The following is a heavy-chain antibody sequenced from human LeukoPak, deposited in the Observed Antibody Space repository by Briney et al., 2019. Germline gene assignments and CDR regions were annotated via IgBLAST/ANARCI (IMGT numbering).Heavy chain of an antibody. J-gene: IGHJ3*02. CDR2: ISGSGGST. V-gene: IGHV3-23*01. CDR1: GFTFSSYA. Sequence: GGSLRLPCAASGFTFSSYAMSWVRQAPGKGLEWVSAISGSGGSTYYADSVKGRFTISRDNSKNTLYLQMNSLRAEDTAVYYCAKGYYYDSSGYFGDAFDIWGQGTMVTVSS. D-gene: IGHD3-22*01. CDR3: AKGYYYDSSGYFGDAFDI.